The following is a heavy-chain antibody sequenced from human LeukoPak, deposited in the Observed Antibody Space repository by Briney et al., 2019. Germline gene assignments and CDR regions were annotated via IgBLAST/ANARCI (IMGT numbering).Heavy chain of an antibody. J-gene: IGHJ4*02. CDR1: GFTFSSYA. CDR3: ARGAYKDY. D-gene: IGHD2-21*01. V-gene: IGHV3-64*01. CDR2: ISSNGGST. Sequence: PGGSLRLSCAASGFTFSSYAMHWVRQAPGKGLEYVSAISSNGGSTYYANSVKDRFTTSRDNSKNTLYLQMGSLRPEDMAVYYCARGAYKDYWGQGTLVTVSS.